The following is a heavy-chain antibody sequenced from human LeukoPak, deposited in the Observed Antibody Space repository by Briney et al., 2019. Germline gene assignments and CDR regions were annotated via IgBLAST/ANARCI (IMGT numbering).Heavy chain of an antibody. CDR1: RFTFSSYA. CDR2: ISYDGSNK. Sequence: SLGSLRLSSAASRFTFSSYAMHLGRQAPGKGLEWGAVISYDGSNKYYADSVKGRFTISRDNSKNTLYLQMNRLRAEDTAVYYCARDYYDGSGLYYGYVYFLHWGQGTLWTVSS. J-gene: IGHJ1*01. CDR3: ARDYYDGSGLYYGYVYFLH. V-gene: IGHV3-30*04. D-gene: IGHD3-22*01.